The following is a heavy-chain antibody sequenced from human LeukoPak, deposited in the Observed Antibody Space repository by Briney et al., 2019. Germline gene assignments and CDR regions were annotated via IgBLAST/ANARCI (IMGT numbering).Heavy chain of an antibody. CDR2: IKSKTDGGTT. Sequence: NPGGSLRLSCAASGFTFSNAWMNWVRQAPGKGLEWVGRIKSKTDGGTTDYAAPVKGRFTISRDDSKNTLYLQMNSLKTEDTAVYYCTFTEEGHLGELSLFDYWGQGTLVTVSS. D-gene: IGHD3-16*02. CDR1: GFTFSNAW. J-gene: IGHJ4*02. CDR3: TFTEEGHLGELSLFDY. V-gene: IGHV3-15*07.